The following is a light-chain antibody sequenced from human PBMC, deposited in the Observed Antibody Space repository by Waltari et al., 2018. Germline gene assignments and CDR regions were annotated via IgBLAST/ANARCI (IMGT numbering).Light chain of an antibody. CDR1: QSLLYNSNDKHY. CDR2: WAS. V-gene: IGKV4-1*01. CDR3: QQYYSRRT. J-gene: IGKJ1*01. Sequence: DIVMTQSPDSLAVSLGERVTLNCKSSQSLLYNSNDKHYLAWYQQKPGQPPKRLFYWASTRHSGVPDRFSGSGSATDFTLTISSLQAEDVAVYYCQQYYSRRTFGQGTRVEIK.